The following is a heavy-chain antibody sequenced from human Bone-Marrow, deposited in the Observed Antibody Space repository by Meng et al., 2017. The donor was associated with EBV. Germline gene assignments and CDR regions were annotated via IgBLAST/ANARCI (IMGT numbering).Heavy chain of an antibody. J-gene: IGHJ4*02. CDR2: INPNSGGT. V-gene: IGHV1-2*06. CDR3: ARLGIGSSWYYFDY. CDR1: GYTFTGYY. D-gene: IGHD6-13*01. Sequence: QGQLVQAGAEVKKPGASVKVSCKASGYTFTGYYMHWVRQAPGQGLEWMGRINPNSGGTNYAQKFQGRVTMTRDTSISTAYMELSRLRSDDTAVYYCARLGIGSSWYYFDYWGQGTLVTVSS.